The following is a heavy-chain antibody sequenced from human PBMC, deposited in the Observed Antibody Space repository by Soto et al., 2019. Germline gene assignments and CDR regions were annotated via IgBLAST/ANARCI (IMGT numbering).Heavy chain of an antibody. Sequence: SETLSLTWAVYGGSFSGYYWSWIRQPPGKGLEWIGEINHSGSTNYNPSLKSRVTISVDTSKNQFSLKLSSVTAADTAVYYCARGSRVVPAAMRLYYYYYYMDVWGKGTTVTVSS. CDR2: INHSGST. D-gene: IGHD2-2*01. J-gene: IGHJ6*03. CDR3: ARGSRVVPAAMRLYYYYYYMDV. V-gene: IGHV4-34*01. CDR1: GGSFSGYY.